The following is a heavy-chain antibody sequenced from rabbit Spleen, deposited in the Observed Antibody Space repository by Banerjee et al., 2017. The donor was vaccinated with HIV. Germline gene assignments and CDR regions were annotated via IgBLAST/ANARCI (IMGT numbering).Heavy chain of an antibody. D-gene: IGHD2-1*01. J-gene: IGHJ4*01. CDR1: GFSFSSSYY. Sequence: QSLEESGGDLVKPGASLTLTCTASGFSFSSSYYMCWVRQAPGKGLECIACIYAGSSGSSYYASWAKGRFTISKTSSTTVTLQMTSLTAADTATYFCARGSATMTMVITGYYLNLWGPGTLVT. CDR3: ARGSATMTMVITGYYLNL. CDR2: IYAGSSGSS. V-gene: IGHV1S40*01.